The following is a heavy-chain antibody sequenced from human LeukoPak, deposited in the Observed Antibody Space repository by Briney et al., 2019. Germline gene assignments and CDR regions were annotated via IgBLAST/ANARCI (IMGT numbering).Heavy chain of an antibody. CDR3: VRESMELERNWFDP. CDR1: GFTFSSYS. CDR2: ISSSSSYI. J-gene: IGHJ5*02. D-gene: IGHD1-26*01. Sequence: GGSLRLSCAASGFTFSSYSMNWVRQAPGKGLEWVSSISSSSSYIYYADSVKGRFTISRDNAKNSLYLQMNSLRAEDTAVYYCVRESMELERNWFDPWGQGTLVTVSS. V-gene: IGHV3-21*01.